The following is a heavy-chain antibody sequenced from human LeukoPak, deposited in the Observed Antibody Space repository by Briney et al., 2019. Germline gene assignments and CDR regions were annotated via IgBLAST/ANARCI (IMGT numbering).Heavy chain of an antibody. CDR2: ISYDGSNK. CDR3: AKVKTGTTRYYYYYGMDV. J-gene: IGHJ6*02. Sequence: GGSLRLSCAASGFTFSSYGMHWVRQAPGKGLEWVAVISYDGSNKYYADSVKGRFTISRDNSKNTLCLQMNRLRAEDTAVYYCAKVKTGTTRYYYYYGMDVWGQGTTVTVSS. D-gene: IGHD1-7*01. CDR1: GFTFSSYG. V-gene: IGHV3-30*18.